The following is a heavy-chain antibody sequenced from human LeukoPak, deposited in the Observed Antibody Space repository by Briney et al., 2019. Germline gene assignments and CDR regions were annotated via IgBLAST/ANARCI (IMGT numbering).Heavy chain of an antibody. CDR2: IYHSGST. V-gene: IGHV4-30-2*01. J-gene: IGHJ4*02. CDR1: GGSISSGGYY. CDR3: ARDGGSGWYNY. Sequence: ASETLSLTCTVSGGSISSGGYYWSWIRQPPGKGLEWIGYIYHSGSTYYNPSLKSRVTMSLDTSKNQFSLKLSSVTAADTAVYYCARDGGSGWYNYWGQGTLVTVSS. D-gene: IGHD6-19*01.